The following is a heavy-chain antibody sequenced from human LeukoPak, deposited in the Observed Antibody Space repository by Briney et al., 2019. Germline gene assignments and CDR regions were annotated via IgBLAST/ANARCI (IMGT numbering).Heavy chain of an antibody. V-gene: IGHV3-53*01. Sequence: GGSLRLSCAASGFTFSSYAMSWVRQAPGKGLEWVSVIYSGGNTYYADSVKGRFTISRDNSKNTSYLQMNSLRAEDTAVYYCARVQEGYSSGWYERWFDYWGQGTLVTVSS. CDR1: GFTFSSYA. J-gene: IGHJ4*02. CDR2: IYSGGNT. D-gene: IGHD6-19*01. CDR3: ARVQEGYSSGWYERWFDY.